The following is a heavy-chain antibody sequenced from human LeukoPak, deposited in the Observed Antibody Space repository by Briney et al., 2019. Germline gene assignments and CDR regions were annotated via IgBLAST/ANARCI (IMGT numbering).Heavy chain of an antibody. V-gene: IGHV3-49*04. CDR2: IRSKAYGGTT. D-gene: IGHD3-10*01. CDR1: GFTFGDYA. Sequence: GGSLRLSCTASGFTFGDYAMSWVRQAPGKGLEWVGFIRSKAYGGTTEYAASVKGRFTISRDDSKNTLFLQMNSLKTEDTAVYYCTTDYYGSGPFDYWGQGTLVTVSS. J-gene: IGHJ4*02. CDR3: TTDYYGSGPFDY.